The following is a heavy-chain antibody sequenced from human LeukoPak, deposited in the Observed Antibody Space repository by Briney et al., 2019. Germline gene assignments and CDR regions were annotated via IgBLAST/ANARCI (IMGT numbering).Heavy chain of an antibody. V-gene: IGHV3-64*01. CDR2: ISYNGGST. J-gene: IGHJ4*02. Sequence: GRSLRLSCAASGLTFSSYAMHWVRQAPGKGLEYVSAISYNGGSTYYANSVKGRFTISRDNSKNTLYLQMGSLRADDMAVYYCARRPYSGTYYVDYWGQGTLVTVSS. CDR1: GLTFSSYA. D-gene: IGHD1-26*01. CDR3: ARRPYSGTYYVDY.